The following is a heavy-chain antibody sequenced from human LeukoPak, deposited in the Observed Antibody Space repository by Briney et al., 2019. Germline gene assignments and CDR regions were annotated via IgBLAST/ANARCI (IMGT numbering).Heavy chain of an antibody. V-gene: IGHV1-2*02. CDR2: INPNSGGT. J-gene: IGHJ4*02. CDR1: GYTFTANY. D-gene: IGHD6-13*01. CDR3: GRAPGIATIEY. Sequence: ASVKVSCKASGYTFTANYIHWVRQAPGQGLEWMGWINPNSGGTNYAQRFQGKVTLTRDTSISTVYLEVSRLRYDDTAVYYCGRAPGIATIEYWGQGTLVTVSS.